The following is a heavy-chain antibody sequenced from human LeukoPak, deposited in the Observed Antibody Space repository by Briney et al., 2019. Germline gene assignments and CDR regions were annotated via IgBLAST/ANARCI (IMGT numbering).Heavy chain of an antibody. Sequence: GSLRLSCAASGFTFSNAWMSWVRQAPGQGLEWVSSINGDGGSTYYAESVKGRFTVSRDNSKNTLYLQMDSLRAEDTAVYYCAKGGEWFGVAFDIWGQGTMVTVSS. D-gene: IGHD3-3*01. J-gene: IGHJ3*02. CDR3: AKGGEWFGVAFDI. CDR2: INGDGGST. V-gene: IGHV3-23*01. CDR1: GFTFSNAW.